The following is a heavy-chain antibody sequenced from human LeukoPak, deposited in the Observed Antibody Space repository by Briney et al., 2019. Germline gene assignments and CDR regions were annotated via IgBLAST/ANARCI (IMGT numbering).Heavy chain of an antibody. Sequence: ASVKVSCKASGYTFTSYDINWVRQATGQGLEWMGWMNPNSGNTNYAQKLQGRVTMTTDTSTSTAYMELRSLRSDDTAVYYCARGGYSGYGPLYYFDYWGQGTLVTVSS. V-gene: IGHV1-8*01. J-gene: IGHJ4*02. CDR3: ARGGYSGYGPLYYFDY. CDR2: MNPNSGNT. D-gene: IGHD5-12*01. CDR1: GYTFTSYD.